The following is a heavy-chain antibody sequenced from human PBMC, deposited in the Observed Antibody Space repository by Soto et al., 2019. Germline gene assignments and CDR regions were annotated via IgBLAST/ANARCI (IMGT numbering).Heavy chain of an antibody. Sequence: QVQLRESGSGLVKPLETLSLTCGVSGGSLSGATYSWNWIRQPPGKGLEWIGYIFPSGTTYYNPSLKSRVPISIDVSKNQFSLSLRSLTAADTAVYYCARSREFDYWSQGTLVTVSS. CDR3: ARSREFDY. CDR1: GGSLSGATYS. J-gene: IGHJ4*02. CDR2: IFPSGTT. V-gene: IGHV4-30-2*01.